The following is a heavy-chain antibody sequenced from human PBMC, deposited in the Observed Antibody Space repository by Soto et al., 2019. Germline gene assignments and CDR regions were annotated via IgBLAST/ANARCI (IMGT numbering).Heavy chain of an antibody. D-gene: IGHD3-3*01. Sequence: ASVKVSCKASGYTFTSYYMHWVRQAPGQGLERMGIINPSGGSTSYAQKFQGRVTMTRDTSTSTVYMELSSLRSVDTAVYFFVLGVSFFDPVYYYYLYFWGKGSTVTVSS. J-gene: IGHJ6*03. CDR3: VLGVSFFDPVYYYYLYF. V-gene: IGHV1-46*01. CDR2: INPSGGST. CDR1: GYTFTSYY.